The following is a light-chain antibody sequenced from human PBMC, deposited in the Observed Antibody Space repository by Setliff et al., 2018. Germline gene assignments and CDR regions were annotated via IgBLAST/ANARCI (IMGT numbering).Light chain of an antibody. CDR2: DVS. CDR1: GSDVGAYKF. J-gene: IGLJ1*01. Sequence: QSVLTQPASVSGSPGQSIAVSCTGSGSDVGAYKFVSWYQQRPGKAPRLMIYDVSNRPSGVSDRFSGSKSGNTASLTISGLQAEDEADYYCNSYTGTTTPYVFGTGTKVTVL. CDR3: NSYTGTTTPYV. V-gene: IGLV2-14*01.